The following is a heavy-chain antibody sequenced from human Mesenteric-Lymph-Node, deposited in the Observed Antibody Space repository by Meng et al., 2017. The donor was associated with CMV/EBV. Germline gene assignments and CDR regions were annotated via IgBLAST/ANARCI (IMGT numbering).Heavy chain of an antibody. CDR2: IKEDGSEK. V-gene: IGHV3-7*01. CDR3: ARRVVVPAAPYYFDS. D-gene: IGHD2-2*01. Sequence: GESLKISCAASGFTFSSYWMSWVRQAPGKGLEWVANIKEDGSEKFYVDSVKGRFTISRDNANNSLNLQMNSLRAEDTAVYYCARRVVVPAAPYYFDSWGQGTLVTVSS. J-gene: IGHJ4*02. CDR1: GFTFSSYW.